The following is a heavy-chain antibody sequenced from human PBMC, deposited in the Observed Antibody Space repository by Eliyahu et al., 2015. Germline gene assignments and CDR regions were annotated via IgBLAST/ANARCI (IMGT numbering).Heavy chain of an antibody. D-gene: IGHD3-22*01. CDR2: IYPGDSDT. J-gene: IGHJ5*02. CDR1: GYSFTSYW. V-gene: IGHV5-51*01. CDR3: ARLLNYYDSSGHTSGWFDP. Sequence: EVQLVQSGAEVKKPGESLKISCKGSGYSFTSYWIGWVRQMPGKGLEWMGIIYPGDSDTRYSPSFQGQVTISADKSISTAYLQWSSLKASDTAMYYCARLLNYYDSSGHTSGWFDPWGQGTLVTVSS.